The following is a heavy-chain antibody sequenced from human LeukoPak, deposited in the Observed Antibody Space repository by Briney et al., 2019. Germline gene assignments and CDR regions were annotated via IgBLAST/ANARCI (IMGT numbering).Heavy chain of an antibody. D-gene: IGHD2-15*01. V-gene: IGHV4-59*08. CDR2: IYYTGNT. J-gene: IGHJ4*02. CDR1: GVSISNHY. CDR3: VRHSRVVAFDY. Sequence: SETLSLTCTVSGVSISNHYSSWIRQPPGTGLEWIGYIYYTGNTNYNPSLKSRVTISEDISKNQVSLRLSSVTAADTAVYYCVRHSRVVAFDYWGQGNLVTVSS.